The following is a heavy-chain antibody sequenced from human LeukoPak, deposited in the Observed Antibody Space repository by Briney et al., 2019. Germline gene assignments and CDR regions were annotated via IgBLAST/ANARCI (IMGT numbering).Heavy chain of an antibody. CDR1: GFTFSSYE. J-gene: IGHJ6*03. CDR3: ARDGRTYYQYYMDV. CDR2: ISSSGSTI. Sequence: PGGSLRLSCAASGFTFSSYEMNWVRQAPGKGLEWVSYISSSGSTIYYADSVKGRFTISRDNAKNSLYLQMNSLRAEDTAVYYCARDGRTYYQYYMDVWGKGTTVTVSS. D-gene: IGHD3/OR15-3a*01. V-gene: IGHV3-48*03.